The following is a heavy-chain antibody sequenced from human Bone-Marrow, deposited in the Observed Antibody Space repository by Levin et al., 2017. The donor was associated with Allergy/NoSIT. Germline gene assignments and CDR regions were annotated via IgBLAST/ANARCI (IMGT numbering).Heavy chain of an antibody. D-gene: IGHD2-2*01. CDR3: ASVPGPAHNWFDP. V-gene: IGHV4-59*08. J-gene: IGHJ5*02. CDR1: GGSFNSYF. CDR2: ISYSGHT. Sequence: SSETLSLTCSVSGGSFNSYFWSWIRQPPGKGLEWIGYISYSGHTMYNPSLKSRVTISVDTSKKQFSLKLTSVTAADTAVYFCASVPGPAHNWFDPWGQGTLVTVSS.